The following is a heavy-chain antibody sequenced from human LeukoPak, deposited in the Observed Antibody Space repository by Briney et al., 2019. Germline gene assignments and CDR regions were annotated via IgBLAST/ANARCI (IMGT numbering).Heavy chain of an antibody. J-gene: IGHJ4*02. CDR2: INPSGGDT. CDR1: GYIFTSYY. Sequence: ASVKVSCTASGYIFTSYYMHWVRQAPGQGLEWMGIINPSGGDTTYAQKFQGRLSMTRDMSTSTVYMELSSLRSEDTAVYYCARTFYEQMPHFDYWGQGTLVTVSS. CDR3: ARTFYEQMPHFDY. V-gene: IGHV1-46*01. D-gene: IGHD3-16*01.